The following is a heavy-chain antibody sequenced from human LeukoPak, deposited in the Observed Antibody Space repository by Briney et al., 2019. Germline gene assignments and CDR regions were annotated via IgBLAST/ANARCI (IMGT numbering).Heavy chain of an antibody. V-gene: IGHV3-48*02. Sequence: GGSPRLSCAPSGFTFSTYSMNWVRQAPGKGLEWVSYIAASSNTIYYADSVKGRFTISRDNAKNSLYLQMNSLRDEDTAVYYCARDFGGSYYFDYWGQGTLVTVSS. CDR2: IAASSNTI. J-gene: IGHJ4*02. D-gene: IGHD1-26*01. CDR1: GFTFSTYS. CDR3: ARDFGGSYYFDY.